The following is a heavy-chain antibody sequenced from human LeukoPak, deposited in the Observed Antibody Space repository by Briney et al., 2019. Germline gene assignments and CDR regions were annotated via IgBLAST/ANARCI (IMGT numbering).Heavy chain of an antibody. CDR3: ARTIIIPRYYGFDV. J-gene: IGHJ6*02. D-gene: IGHD3-10*01. CDR2: IYHSGTT. V-gene: IGHV4-30-4*01. CDR1: GGSIGNADDF. Sequence: SETLSLTCTVSGGSIGNADDFWSWIRQTPGKGLEWIGYIYHSGTTTYNPSLNGRVTMSVDTSKNLLPLTLTSVTAADTAVYYCARTIIIPRYYGFDVWGQGTTVTVSS.